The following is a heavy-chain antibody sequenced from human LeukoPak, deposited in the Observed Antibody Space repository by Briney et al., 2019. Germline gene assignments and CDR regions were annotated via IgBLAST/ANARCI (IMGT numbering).Heavy chain of an antibody. V-gene: IGHV3-11*06. CDR2: ISSSSSYI. CDR1: GYSISSGYY. J-gene: IGHJ4*02. Sequence: LSLTCTVSGYSISSGYYWGWIRQAPGKGPEWVSYISSSSSYIYYADSVKGRFTISRDNAKNSLYLQMNSLRVEDTAVYYCARDGGNYGYWGQGTLVTVSS. D-gene: IGHD4-11*01. CDR3: ARDGGNYGY.